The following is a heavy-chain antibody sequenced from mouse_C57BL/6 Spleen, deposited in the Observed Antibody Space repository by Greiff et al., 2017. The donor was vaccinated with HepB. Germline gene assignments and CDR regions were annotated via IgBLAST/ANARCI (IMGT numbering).Heavy chain of an antibody. D-gene: IGHD2-4*01. CDR3: ARSDYDESDAMDY. J-gene: IGHJ4*01. CDR2: IYPRSGNT. V-gene: IGHV1-81*01. CDR1: GYTFTSYG. Sequence: VKLVESGAELARPGASVKLSCKASGYTFTSYGISWVKQRTGQGLEWIGEIYPRSGNTYYNEKFKGKATLTADKSSSTAYMELRSLTSEDSAVYFCARSDYDESDAMDYWGQGTSVTVSS.